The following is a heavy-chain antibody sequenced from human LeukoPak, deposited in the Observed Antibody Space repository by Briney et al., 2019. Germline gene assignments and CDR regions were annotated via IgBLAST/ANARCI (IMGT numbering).Heavy chain of an antibody. CDR1: GFTFSSYS. J-gene: IGHJ4*02. Sequence: GGSLRLSCAASGFTFSSYSMNWVRQAPGKGLEWVSYISSSSSTIYYADSVKGRFTISRGNAKNSLYLQMNSLRAEDTAVYYCAKGVPDYIHYFDYWGQGTLVTVSS. V-gene: IGHV3-48*04. CDR3: AKGVPDYIHYFDY. D-gene: IGHD3-10*01. CDR2: ISSSSSTI.